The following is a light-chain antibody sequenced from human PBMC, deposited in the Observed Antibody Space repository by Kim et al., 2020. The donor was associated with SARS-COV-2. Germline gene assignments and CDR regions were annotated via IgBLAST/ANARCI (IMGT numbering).Light chain of an antibody. CDR3: QQYDAYPWT. J-gene: IGKJ1*01. V-gene: IGKV1-5*03. CDR1: QSISNW. CDR2: KAS. Sequence: ASVGDRVTITCRATQSISNWLAWHQQKPGKAPKLLIYKASSLESGVPSRFSGSGSGTEFTLTISSLQPDDFATYYCQQYDAYPWTFGQGTKVDIK.